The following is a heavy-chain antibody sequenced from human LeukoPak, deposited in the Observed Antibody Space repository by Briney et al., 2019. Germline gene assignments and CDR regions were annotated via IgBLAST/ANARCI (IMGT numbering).Heavy chain of an antibody. J-gene: IGHJ4*02. V-gene: IGHV3-33*01. CDR3: RGTYYYGSGIDGDYFDY. D-gene: IGHD3-10*01. CDR2: IWYDGSNK. Sequence: QSGGSLRLSXEASGFNFGTFAMHWVRQAPGEGLEWLAIIWYDGSNKHYSDSVKGRFTISRDNSKSSLYLQMNSLRAEDTAVYYCRGTYYYGSGIDGDYFDYWGQGTLVTVSS. CDR1: GFNFGTFA.